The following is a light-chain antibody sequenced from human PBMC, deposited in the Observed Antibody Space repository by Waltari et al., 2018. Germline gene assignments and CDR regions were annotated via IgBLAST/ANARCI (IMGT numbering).Light chain of an antibody. CDR2: DNR. V-gene: IGLV3-21*03. CDR1: DLGRKH. Sequence: SYVVTQPPSVSLAPGKTATITCGGDDLGRKHGCWYQQRPGQAPVLVVYDNRDRSSGVPERFSGSNSGDTATLTISRVEVGDEADFYCQVWDSTTDHAIFGGGTKLTVL. J-gene: IGLJ2*01. CDR3: QVWDSTTDHAI.